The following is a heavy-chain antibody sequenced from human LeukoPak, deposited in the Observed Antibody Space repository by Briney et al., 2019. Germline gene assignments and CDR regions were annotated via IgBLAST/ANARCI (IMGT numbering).Heavy chain of an antibody. Sequence: GGSRRLSCAASGFTFSSYSMNWVRQAPGKGLEWVSSISSSSSYIYYADSVKGRFTISRDNAKNSLYLQMNSLRAEDTAVYYCARDGYSYGFNWFDPWGQGTLVTVSS. D-gene: IGHD5-18*01. J-gene: IGHJ5*02. CDR1: GFTFSSYS. V-gene: IGHV3-21*01. CDR2: ISSSSSYI. CDR3: ARDGYSYGFNWFDP.